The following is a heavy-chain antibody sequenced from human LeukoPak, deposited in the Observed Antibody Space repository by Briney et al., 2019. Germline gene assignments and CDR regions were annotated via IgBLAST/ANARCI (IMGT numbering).Heavy chain of an antibody. CDR3: ARRDDHGGYIDY. CDR2: IYYSGST. V-gene: IGHV4-39*01. Sequence: SETLSLTCTVSGGSITSSIYFWGWIRQPPGKVLEWIGSIYYSGSTYYNPSLKSRVTISVDTSKNQFSLKLTSVTAADTALYYCARRDDHGGYIDYWGQGTLVTVSS. CDR1: GGSITSSIYF. D-gene: IGHD4-23*01. J-gene: IGHJ4*02.